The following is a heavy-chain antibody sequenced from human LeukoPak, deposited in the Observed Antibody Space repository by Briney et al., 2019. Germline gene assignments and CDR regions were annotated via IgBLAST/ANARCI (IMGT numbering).Heavy chain of an antibody. V-gene: IGHV1-2*02. CDR3: ARLSIGEDYFDF. Sequence: ASVKVSCKASGYTFTGYHIHWVRQAPGQGLEWMGWTNPNSGGTHFAEKFQGRVTMTRVTSISTAYLELRRLRSDYTAVYYCARLSIGEDYFDFWGQGTLVTVSS. J-gene: IGHJ4*02. D-gene: IGHD3-10*01. CDR2: TNPNSGGT. CDR1: GYTFTGYH.